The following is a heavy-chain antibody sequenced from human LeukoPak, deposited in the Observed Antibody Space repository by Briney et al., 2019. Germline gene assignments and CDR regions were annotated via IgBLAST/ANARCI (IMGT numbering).Heavy chain of an antibody. J-gene: IGHJ4*02. V-gene: IGHV3-74*01. CDR1: GFTFSTYW. Sequence: GGSLRLSCAASGFTFSTYWMHWVRQAPGKGLVWVSRIDIDGSSTTYADSVKGRFTISRDNAKNTLYLQMNSLRAEDTAVYYCARKGISGSYYFDSWGQGTLVTVSS. CDR2: IDIDGSST. D-gene: IGHD5-12*01. CDR3: ARKGISGSYYFDS.